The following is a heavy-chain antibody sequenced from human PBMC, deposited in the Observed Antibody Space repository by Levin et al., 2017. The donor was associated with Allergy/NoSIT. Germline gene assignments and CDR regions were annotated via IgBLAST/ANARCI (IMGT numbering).Heavy chain of an antibody. CDR1: GFTFSSYG. CDR2: ISDGGGSK. D-gene: IGHD6-19*01. CDR3: AKGGSGWYGFDY. J-gene: IGHJ4*02. Sequence: GESLKISCAASGFTFSSYGMNWVRQAPGKGLEWVSSISDGGGSKYYADSVKGRFTISRDNSQDTVYLQMNSLGADDTAVYYCAKGGSGWYGFDYWGQGTLVTVSS. V-gene: IGHV3-23*01.